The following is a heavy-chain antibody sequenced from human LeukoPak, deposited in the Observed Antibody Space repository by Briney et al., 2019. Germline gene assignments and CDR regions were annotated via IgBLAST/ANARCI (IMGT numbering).Heavy chain of an antibody. V-gene: IGHV3-7*01. CDR2: IKEDGTEK. CDR3: ASCDFWSGYYSKYYYYMDV. CDR1: GFTFRSYW. Sequence: PGGSLRLSCAASGFTFRSYWMTWVRQAPGKGLEWVANIKEDGTEKYYVDSVKGRFTISRDNAKKSLYLQMNSLRSEDTAVYYCASCDFWSGYYSKYYYYMDVWGKGTTVTVSS. D-gene: IGHD3-3*01. J-gene: IGHJ6*03.